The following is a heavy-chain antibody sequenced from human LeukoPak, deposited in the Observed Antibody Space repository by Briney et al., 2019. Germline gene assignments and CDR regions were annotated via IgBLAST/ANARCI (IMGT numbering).Heavy chain of an antibody. Sequence: PSETLSLTCTLSGGSINSYYWSWIRQPPGKGLEWIGCIYYSGSTNYNPSLKSRVTISVDTSKNQFSLKLSSVTAADTAVYYCARHRGAPYYYDSSGYGDWFDPWGQGTLVTVSS. V-gene: IGHV4-59*08. J-gene: IGHJ5*02. D-gene: IGHD3-22*01. CDR2: IYYSGST. CDR3: ARHRGAPYYYDSSGYGDWFDP. CDR1: GGSINSYY.